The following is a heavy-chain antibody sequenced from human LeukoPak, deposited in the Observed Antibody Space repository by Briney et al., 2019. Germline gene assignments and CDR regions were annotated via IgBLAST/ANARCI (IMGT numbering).Heavy chain of an antibody. D-gene: IGHD3-3*01. Sequence: SGTLSLTCAVYGGSFSGYYWSWIRQPPGKGLEWIGEINHSGSTNYNPSLKSRVTISVDTSKNQFSLKLSSVTAADTAVYYCARVTEYYDFWSGSQNWFDPWGQGTLVTVSS. CDR2: INHSGST. CDR1: GGSFSGYY. CDR3: ARVTEYYDFWSGSQNWFDP. V-gene: IGHV4-34*01. J-gene: IGHJ5*02.